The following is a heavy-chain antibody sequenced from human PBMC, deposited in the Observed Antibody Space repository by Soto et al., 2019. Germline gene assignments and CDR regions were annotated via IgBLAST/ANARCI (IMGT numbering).Heavy chain of an antibody. CDR1: GFTFSSYA. J-gene: IGHJ3*02. CDR3: AKGLGGSIITMVRGVIITGAFDI. D-gene: IGHD3-10*01. Sequence: GGSRRLSCAASGFTFSSYAMSWVRQAPGKGLEWVSAISGSGGSTYYADSVKGRFTISRDNSKNTLYLQMNSLRTEDTAVYYCAKGLGGSIITMVRGVIITGAFDIWGQGTMVTVSS. CDR2: ISGSGGST. V-gene: IGHV3-23*01.